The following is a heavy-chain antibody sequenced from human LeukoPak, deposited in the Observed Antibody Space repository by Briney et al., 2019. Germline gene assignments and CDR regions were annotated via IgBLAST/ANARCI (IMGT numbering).Heavy chain of an antibody. J-gene: IGHJ4*02. D-gene: IGHD5-12*01. CDR2: ISYDGSNK. CDR3: ANSGFYYFDY. CDR1: GFTFSTYG. Sequence: GGSLRLSYAASGFTFSTYGMHWVRQAPGKGLEWVAVISYDGSNKYYADSVKGRFTISRDNSKNTLYLQINSLRAEDTAVYYCANSGFYYFDYWGQGTLVTVSS. V-gene: IGHV3-30*18.